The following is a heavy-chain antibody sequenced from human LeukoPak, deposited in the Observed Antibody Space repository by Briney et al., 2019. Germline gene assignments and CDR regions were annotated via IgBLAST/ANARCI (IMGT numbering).Heavy chain of an antibody. CDR2: IIPIFGTA. CDR3: ARRAILTGYPYYFDY. V-gene: IGHV1-69*13. J-gene: IGHJ4*02. CDR1: GGTFSSYA. Sequence: WASVKVSCKASGGTFSSYAISWVRQAPGQGLEWMGGIIPIFGTANYAQKFQGRVTITADESTSTAYMELSSLRPEDTAVYYCARRAILTGYPYYFDYWGQGTLVTVSS. D-gene: IGHD3-9*01.